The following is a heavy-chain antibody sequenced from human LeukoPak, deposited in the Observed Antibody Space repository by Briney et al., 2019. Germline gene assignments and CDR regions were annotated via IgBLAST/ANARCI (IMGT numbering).Heavy chain of an antibody. V-gene: IGHV3-23*01. J-gene: IGHJ6*02. D-gene: IGHD2-15*01. CDR1: GFTFSSYA. CDR3: AKVDCSGGSCYPLYYYYGMDV. Sequence: GGSLRLSCAASGFTFSSYAMSWVRQAPGKGLEWVSAISGSGGSTYYADSVKGRFTISRDNSKNTLYLQMNSLRAEDTAVYYCAKVDCSGGSCYPLYYYYGMDVRGQGTTVTVSS. CDR2: ISGSGGST.